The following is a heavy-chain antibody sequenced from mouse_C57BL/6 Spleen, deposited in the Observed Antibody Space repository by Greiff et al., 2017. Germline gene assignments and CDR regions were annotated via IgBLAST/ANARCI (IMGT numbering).Heavy chain of an antibody. Sequence: QVQLQQPGAELVTPGASVKLSCKASGYTFTSYWMHWVKQRPGQGLEWIGEIDPSDSYTNYNQKFKGKSTLTVDKSSSTAYMQLSSLTSEDAAVYYCARGGTVLRYFDYWGQGTTLTVSS. CDR3: ARGGTVLRYFDY. CDR1: GYTFTSYW. CDR2: IDPSDSYT. V-gene: IGHV1-69*01. J-gene: IGHJ2*01. D-gene: IGHD1-1*01.